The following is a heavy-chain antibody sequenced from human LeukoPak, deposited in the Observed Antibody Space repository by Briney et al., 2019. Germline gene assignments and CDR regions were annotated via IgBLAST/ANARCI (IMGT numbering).Heavy chain of an antibody. Sequence: SQTLSLTCAISGDSVSSNSVTWNWIRQPPSRGLEWLGRTYYRSTWYNDFAVSVRGRITVNPDTSKNQFSLHLNSVTPEDTAVYYCARRLTQYDCFDPWGQGILVTVSS. CDR3: ARRLTQYDCFDP. J-gene: IGHJ5*02. CDR2: TYYRSTWYN. D-gene: IGHD2-2*01. V-gene: IGHV6-1*01. CDR1: GDSVSSNSVT.